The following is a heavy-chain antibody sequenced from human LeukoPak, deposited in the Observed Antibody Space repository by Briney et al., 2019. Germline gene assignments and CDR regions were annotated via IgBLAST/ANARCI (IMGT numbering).Heavy chain of an antibody. J-gene: IGHJ4*02. Sequence: GESLKISCKGSGYSFTNYWIACVRQMPWKGLEWMGIIYPGDSDTRYSPSFQGQVTISADKSISTAYLQWSSLKASDTAMYYCARRGYYDSRGYYNFDYWGQGTLVTVSS. CDR2: IYPGDSDT. D-gene: IGHD3-22*01. CDR1: GYSFTNYW. V-gene: IGHV5-51*01. CDR3: ARRGYYDSRGYYNFDY.